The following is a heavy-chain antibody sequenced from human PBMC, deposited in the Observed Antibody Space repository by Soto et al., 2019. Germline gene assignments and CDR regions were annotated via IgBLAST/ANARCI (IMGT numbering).Heavy chain of an antibody. CDR3: ARGRYGDY. D-gene: IGHD1-1*01. Sequence: QVHLVQSGAEVKKPGASVKVSCTGSGYTFTSYGITWVRQAPGQGLEWMGWISAHNGNTDYAQKLQGRVTVTRDTSTSTAYMEPRSLRSDDTAVYYCARGRYGDYWGQGALVTVSS. V-gene: IGHV1-18*01. J-gene: IGHJ4*02. CDR2: ISAHNGNT. CDR1: GYTFTSYG.